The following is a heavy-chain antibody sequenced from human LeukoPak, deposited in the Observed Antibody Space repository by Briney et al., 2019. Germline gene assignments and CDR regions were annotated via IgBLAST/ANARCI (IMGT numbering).Heavy chain of an antibody. J-gene: IGHJ4*02. CDR1: GFTFSNYA. CDR2: ISGNGGST. D-gene: IGHD3-10*01. V-gene: IGHV3-23*01. Sequence: GGSLRLSCAASGFTFSNYAMTWVRQPPGKGLEWISLISGNGGSTYYTDSVKGRFTISRDNSRNTLFLQMNSLRAEDTAVYYCAKDQKMHGDYWGQGTLVTVFS. CDR3: AKDQKMHGDY.